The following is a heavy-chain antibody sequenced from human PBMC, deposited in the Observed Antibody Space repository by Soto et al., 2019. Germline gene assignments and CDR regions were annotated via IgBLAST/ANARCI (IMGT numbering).Heavy chain of an antibody. D-gene: IGHD6-13*01. CDR3: ARDAPYSSSWEYYYYYYGMDV. CDR2: IYTSGST. Sequence: SETLSLTCTVSGGSISSYYWSWIRQPAGKGLEWIGRIYTSGSTNYNPSLKSRVTMSVDTSKNQFSLKLSSVTAADTAVYYCARDAPYSSSWEYYYYYYGMDVWRQGTTVTVSS. J-gene: IGHJ6*02. V-gene: IGHV4-4*07. CDR1: GGSISSYY.